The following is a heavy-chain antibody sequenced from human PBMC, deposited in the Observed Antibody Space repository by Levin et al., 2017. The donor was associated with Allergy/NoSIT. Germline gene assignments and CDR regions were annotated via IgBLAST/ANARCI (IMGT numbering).Heavy chain of an antibody. J-gene: IGHJ6*03. CDR3: ARDVQLWLNYYMDV. V-gene: IGHV3-33*01. D-gene: IGHD5-18*01. CDR1: GFTFSSYV. CDR2: IWYDGSNK. Sequence: GGSLRLSCAASGFTFSSYVMHWVRQAPGKGLEWVAVIWYDGSNKYYADSVKGRFTISRDNSKNTLYLQMNSLRAEDTAVYYCARDVQLWLNYYMDVWGKGTTVTVSS.